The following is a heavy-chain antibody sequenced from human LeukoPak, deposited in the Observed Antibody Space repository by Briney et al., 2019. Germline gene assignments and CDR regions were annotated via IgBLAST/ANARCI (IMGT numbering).Heavy chain of an antibody. CDR3: ARHDYNFEY. CDR2: IKKDGSEI. Sequence: GGSLRLSCAASGFTFSSYWMSWVRQAPGKGLEWVANIKKDGSEIYYVDSVKGRFTISRDNAKNSLYLQMNSLRDEDTAVYYCARHDYNFEYWGQGTLVTVSS. D-gene: IGHD5-24*01. CDR1: GFTFSSYW. V-gene: IGHV3-7*01. J-gene: IGHJ4*02.